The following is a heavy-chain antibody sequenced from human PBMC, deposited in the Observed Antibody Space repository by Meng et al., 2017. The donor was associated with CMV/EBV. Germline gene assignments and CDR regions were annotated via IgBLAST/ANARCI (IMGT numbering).Heavy chain of an antibody. CDR3: ARDMGPYCGGDCYGPVY. D-gene: IGHD2-21*01. CDR2: ISYYGSNK. V-gene: IGHV3-30*04. Sequence: FTFRSYAMHWVRQAPGKGLEWVAVISYYGSNKYYADSVKGRFTISRDNSKNTLYLQMNSLRAEDTAVYYCARDMGPYCGGDCYGPVYWGQGTLVTVSS. J-gene: IGHJ4*02. CDR1: FTFRSYA.